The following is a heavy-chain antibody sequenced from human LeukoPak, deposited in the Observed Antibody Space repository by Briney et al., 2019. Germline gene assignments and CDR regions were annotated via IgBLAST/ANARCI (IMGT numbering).Heavy chain of an antibody. Sequence: QTGGSLRLSCAASGFTFSSYWMSWVRQAPGKGLEWVANIKQDGSEKYYVDSVKGRFTISRDNAKNSLYLQMNSLRAEDTAVYYCSRAMLGGYSYDWPRDFDCWGQGTLVTVSS. J-gene: IGHJ4*02. V-gene: IGHV3-7*03. D-gene: IGHD5-18*01. CDR2: IKQDGSEK. CDR1: GFTFSSYW. CDR3: SRAMLGGYSYDWPRDFDC.